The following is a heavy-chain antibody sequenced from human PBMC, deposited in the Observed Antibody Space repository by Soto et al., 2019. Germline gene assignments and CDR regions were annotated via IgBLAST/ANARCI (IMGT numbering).Heavy chain of an antibody. Sequence: GGSLRLSCAASEFTFSSYSMNWVRQAPGKGLEWVSSISSSSRYIYYADSVKGRFTISRDNAKNSLYLQMNSLRAEDTAVYYCARSVSGYRLDYWGQGTLVTVS. CDR3: ARSVSGYRLDY. CDR1: EFTFSSYS. D-gene: IGHD5-12*01. CDR2: ISSSSRYI. V-gene: IGHV3-21*01. J-gene: IGHJ4*02.